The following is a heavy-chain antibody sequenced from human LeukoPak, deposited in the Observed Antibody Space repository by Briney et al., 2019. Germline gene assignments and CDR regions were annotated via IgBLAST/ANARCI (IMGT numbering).Heavy chain of an antibody. J-gene: IGHJ4*02. CDR3: AKDWQLAHPVGYFDY. D-gene: IGHD6-13*01. Sequence: GGSLRLSCGASGFTFSSYGMHWVRQAPGKGLEWVAFIRYDGSNKYYADSVKGRFTISRDNSKNTLYLQMNSLRAEDTAVYYCAKDWQLAHPVGYFDYWGQGTLVTVSS. V-gene: IGHV3-30*02. CDR1: GFTFSSYG. CDR2: IRYDGSNK.